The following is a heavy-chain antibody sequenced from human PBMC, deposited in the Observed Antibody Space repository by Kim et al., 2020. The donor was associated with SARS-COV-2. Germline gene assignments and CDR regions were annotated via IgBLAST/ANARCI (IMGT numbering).Heavy chain of an antibody. D-gene: IGHD6-13*01. Sequence: SETLSLTCTVSGGSISSYYWSWIRQPPGKGLEWIGYIYYSGSTNYNPSLKSRVTISVDTSKNQFSLKLSSVTAADTAVYYCAREGIAAALSNDAFDIWGQGTMVTVSS. CDR2: IYYSGST. CDR1: GGSISSYY. V-gene: IGHV4-59*13. CDR3: AREGIAAALSNDAFDI. J-gene: IGHJ3*02.